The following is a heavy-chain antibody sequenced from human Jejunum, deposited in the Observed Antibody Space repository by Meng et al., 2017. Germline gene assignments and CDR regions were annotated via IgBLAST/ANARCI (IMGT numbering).Heavy chain of an antibody. CDR3: ARMDSAFHYFDY. CDR2: IYHPGSP. CDR1: GGSINSDGYT. D-gene: IGHD2-2*03. V-gene: IGHV4-30-2*01. J-gene: IGHJ4*02. Sequence: QLQLHQSGSGLVKPSQTLSLPRAVSGGSINSDGYTWSWIRQPPGKGLEWIGYIYHPGSPYYNPSLKIRLTISVDRSENQFSLKLSSVTAADTAVYYCARMDSAFHYFDYWGQGTLVTVSS.